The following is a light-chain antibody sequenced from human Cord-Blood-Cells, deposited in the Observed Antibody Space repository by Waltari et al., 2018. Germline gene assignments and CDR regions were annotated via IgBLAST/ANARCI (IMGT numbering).Light chain of an antibody. CDR2: GAS. J-gene: IGKJ4*01. V-gene: IGKV3-15*01. Sequence: IVMTQSPATLSVSPGERATLSCRPSQSVSSNLAWYQQKPGQAPRLLIYGASTRATGIPASFSGSGSGTEFTLTISSLQSEDFAVDYCQQYNNWPPLTFGGGTKVEIK. CDR3: QQYNNWPPLT. CDR1: QSVSSN.